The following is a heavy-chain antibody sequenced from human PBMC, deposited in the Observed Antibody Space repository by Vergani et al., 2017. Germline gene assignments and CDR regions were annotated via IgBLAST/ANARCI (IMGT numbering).Heavy chain of an antibody. V-gene: IGHV1-69*01. CDR3: AREWGTRSRHETKNYYYMDV. CDR1: GGTFSSYA. J-gene: IGHJ6*03. D-gene: IGHD1-1*01. Sequence: QVQLVQSGAEVKKPGSSVKVSCKASGGTFSSYAISWVRQAPGQGLEWLGGIIPIFGTANYAQKFQGRVPITADESTSTAYMELSSLRSEDTAVYYCAREWGTRSRHETKNYYYMDVWGKGTTVTVSS. CDR2: IIPIFGTA.